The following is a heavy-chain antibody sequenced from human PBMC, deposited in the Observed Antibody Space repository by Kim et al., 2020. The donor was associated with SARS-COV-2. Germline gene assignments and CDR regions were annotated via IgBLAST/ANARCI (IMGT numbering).Heavy chain of an antibody. CDR3: ARDGAGATTGWED. CDR2: VKEDGSEK. V-gene: IGHV3-7*01. J-gene: IGHJ4*02. Sequence: GGSLRLSCAASGFTFSTYWMSWVRQAPGKGLEWVANVKEDGSEKHYVDSVKGRFTIFRDNAKNLVYLQMNSLRGEDTAVYYCARDGAGATTGWEDWGQGTLVTVSS. D-gene: IGHD1-26*01. CDR1: GFTFSTYW.